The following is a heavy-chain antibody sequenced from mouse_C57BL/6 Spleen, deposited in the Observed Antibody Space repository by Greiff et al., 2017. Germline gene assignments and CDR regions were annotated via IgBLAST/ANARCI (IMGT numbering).Heavy chain of an antibody. CDR2: ISSGSSTI. J-gene: IGHJ2*01. V-gene: IGHV5-17*01. D-gene: IGHD3-2*02. CDR1: GFTFSDYG. CDR3: AHSSGYFFFDY. Sequence: EVKLMESGGGLVKPGGSLKLSCAASGFTFSDYGMHWVRQAPEKGLEWVAYISSGSSTIYYADTVKGRFTISRDNAKNTLFLQMTSLRSEDTAMYYCAHSSGYFFFDYWGQGTTLTVSS.